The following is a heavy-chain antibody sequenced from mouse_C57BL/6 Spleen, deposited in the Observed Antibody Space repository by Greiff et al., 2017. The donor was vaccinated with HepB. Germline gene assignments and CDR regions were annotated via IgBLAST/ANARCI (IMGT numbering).Heavy chain of an antibody. CDR2: IYPGSGST. CDR3: ARSDYYGLYAMDY. Sequence: QVQLQQPGAELVKPGASVKMSCKASGYTFTSYWITWVKQRPGQGLEWIGDIYPGSGSTNYNEKFKSKATLTVDTSSSTAYMQLSSLTSEDSAVYYCARSDYYGLYAMDYWGQGTSVTVSS. V-gene: IGHV1-55*01. CDR1: GYTFTSYW. J-gene: IGHJ4*01. D-gene: IGHD1-1*01.